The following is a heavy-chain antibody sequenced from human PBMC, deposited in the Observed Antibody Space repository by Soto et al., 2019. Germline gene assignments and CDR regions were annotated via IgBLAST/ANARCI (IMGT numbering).Heavy chain of an antibody. CDR2: ISGFNGNT. Sequence: QDQLVQSGAEVKKPGASVTVSCKASGYSFTNYGITWVRQAPGQGLEWMGWISGFNGNTHYAQKLQGRVTMTTDASTSTAYRELRSLRSDDTAVYYCARDRGVAPPVAGNTHYYYYMDVW. D-gene: IGHD6-19*01. CDR1: GYSFTNYG. J-gene: IGHJ6*03. CDR3: ARDRGVAPPVAGNTHYYYYMDV. V-gene: IGHV1-18*01.